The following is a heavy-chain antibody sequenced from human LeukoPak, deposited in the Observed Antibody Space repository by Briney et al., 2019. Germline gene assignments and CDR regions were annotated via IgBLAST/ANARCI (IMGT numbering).Heavy chain of an antibody. Sequence: ASVKVSCKASGYTVTSYDINWVRQATGQGLEWMGWMNPNSGNTGYAQKFQGRVTMTRNTSISTAYMELSSLRSEDTAVYYCARSEWGSNYGVYYYGMDVWGQGTTVTVSS. CDR1: GYTVTSYD. CDR2: MNPNSGNT. V-gene: IGHV1-8*01. D-gene: IGHD3-16*01. J-gene: IGHJ6*02. CDR3: ARSEWGSNYGVYYYGMDV.